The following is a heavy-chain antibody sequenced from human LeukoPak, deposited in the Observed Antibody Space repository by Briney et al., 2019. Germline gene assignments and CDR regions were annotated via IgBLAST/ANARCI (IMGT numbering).Heavy chain of an antibody. D-gene: IGHD3-22*01. J-gene: IGHJ4*02. Sequence: KSSETLSLTCTVSGGSVSSGSYHWSWIRQPPGKGLEWIGYIYYSGTTNYNPSLKSRVTISVDTSKNQFSLKLSSVTAADTAVYYCARDLLLRGYYDSSGIDYWGQGTLVTVSS. CDR3: ARDLLLRGYYDSSGIDY. CDR1: GGSVSSGSYH. CDR2: IYYSGTT. V-gene: IGHV4-61*01.